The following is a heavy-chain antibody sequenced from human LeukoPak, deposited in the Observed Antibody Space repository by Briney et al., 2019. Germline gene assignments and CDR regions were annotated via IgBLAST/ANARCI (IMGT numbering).Heavy chain of an antibody. D-gene: IGHD3-22*01. V-gene: IGHV3-23*01. CDR2: ISGSGGST. CDR3: AKDLHYYDSSGPTGGDAFDV. Sequence: GGSLRLSCAASGFTFSSYAMSWVRQAPGKGLEWVSAISGSGGSTYYADSVKGRFTISRDNSKNTLYLQMSSLRAEDTAVYYCAKDLHYYDSSGPTGGDAFDVWGQGTMVTVSS. J-gene: IGHJ3*01. CDR1: GFTFSSYA.